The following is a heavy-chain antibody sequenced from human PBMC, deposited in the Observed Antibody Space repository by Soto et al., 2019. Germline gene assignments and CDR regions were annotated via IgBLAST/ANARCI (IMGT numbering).Heavy chain of an antibody. CDR2: ISYDGSNK. V-gene: IGHV3-30-3*01. D-gene: IGHD2-8*01. CDR3: ARDGSGMVYAYCSPPFDY. CDR1: GITFSSYA. Sequence: GGSLRLSCAASGITFSSYAMHWVRQAPGKGLEWVAVISYDGSNKYYADSVKGRFTISRDNSKNTLYLQMNSLRAEDTAVYYCARDGSGMVYAYCSPPFDYWGQGTLVTVSS. J-gene: IGHJ4*02.